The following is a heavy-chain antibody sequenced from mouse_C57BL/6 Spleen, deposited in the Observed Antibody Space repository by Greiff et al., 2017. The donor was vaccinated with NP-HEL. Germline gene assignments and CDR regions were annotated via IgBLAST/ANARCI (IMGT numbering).Heavy chain of an antibody. J-gene: IGHJ1*03. CDR3: ARGDYGSSKDWYFDV. CDR2: IYPRSGNT. Sequence: VQLQQSGAELARPGASVKLSCKASGYTFTSYGISWVKQRTGQGLEWIGEIYPRSGNTYYNEKFKGKATLTADKSSSTAYMELRSLTSEDSAVYFCARGDYGSSKDWYFDVWGTGTTVTVSS. CDR1: GYTFTSYG. D-gene: IGHD1-1*01. V-gene: IGHV1-81*01.